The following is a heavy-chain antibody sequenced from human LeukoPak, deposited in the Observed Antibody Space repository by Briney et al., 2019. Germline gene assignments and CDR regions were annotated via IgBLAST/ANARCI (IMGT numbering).Heavy chain of an antibody. Sequence: PSETLSLTCPVSGDTVNTRRHYWGWIRQPPGKGLEWIGSIYHSGSTYYEPSLRSRVTISIDTSRNQFSLNLTSVTTADTALYFCARRDIVKGGLDYWGQGTLVTVSS. V-gene: IGHV4-39*01. J-gene: IGHJ4*02. CDR1: GDTVNTRRHY. CDR3: ARRDIVKGGLDY. CDR2: IYHSGST. D-gene: IGHD3-16*02.